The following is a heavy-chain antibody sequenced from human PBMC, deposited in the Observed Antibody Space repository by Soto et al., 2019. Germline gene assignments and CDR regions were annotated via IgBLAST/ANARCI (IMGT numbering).Heavy chain of an antibody. CDR1: GLSFSPAW. Sequence: GASLSLSCAAPGLSFSPAWMNWVRQAPGKELEWVGLIKSKGGGGTADYAAPVKGRFIISRDDSKNTIYLQMNSLKPEDTALYHCTWQQYLYYGRAVRAQGTTVTV. D-gene: IGHD6-13*01. J-gene: IGHJ6*02. CDR3: TWQQYLYYGRAV. V-gene: IGHV3-15*07. CDR2: IKSKGGGGTA.